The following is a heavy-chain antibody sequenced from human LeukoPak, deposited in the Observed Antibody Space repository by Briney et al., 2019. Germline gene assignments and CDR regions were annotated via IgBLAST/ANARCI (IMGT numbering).Heavy chain of an antibody. CDR2: IYTSGST. CDR3: ARVPVGEGHYYGMDV. V-gene: IGHV4-61*02. D-gene: IGHD1-26*01. CDR1: GGSISSGSYY. J-gene: IGHJ6*04. Sequence: PSQTLSLTCTVSGGSISSGSYYWSWIRQPAGKGLEWIGRIYTSGSTNYNTSPKSRVTISVDTSKKQFSLKLSSVTAADTAVYYCARVPVGEGHYYGMDVWGKGTTVTVSS.